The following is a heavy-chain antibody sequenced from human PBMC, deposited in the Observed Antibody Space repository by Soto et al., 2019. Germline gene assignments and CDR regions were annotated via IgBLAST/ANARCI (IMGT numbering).Heavy chain of an antibody. CDR2: INGDGSST. CDR1: GFTFNSHW. Sequence: GGSLRLSCVPSGFTFNSHWMHWGRQAPGKGLVWVSRINGDGSSTSYADSVRGRFTISRDNAKNTLYLQMNSLRAEDTAVYYCARDPRDGYHSPPDYWGQGTLVTVSS. V-gene: IGHV3-74*01. CDR3: ARDPRDGYHSPPDY. J-gene: IGHJ4*02. D-gene: IGHD5-12*01.